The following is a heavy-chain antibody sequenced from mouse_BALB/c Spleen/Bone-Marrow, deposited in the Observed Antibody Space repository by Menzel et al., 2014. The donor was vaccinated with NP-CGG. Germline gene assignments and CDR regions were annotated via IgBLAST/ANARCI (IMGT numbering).Heavy chain of an antibody. D-gene: IGHD1-2*01. CDR1: GYTFTSYY. Sequence: QVHLQQSGAELVKPGASVKLSCKASGYTFTSYYMYWVKQRPGQGLEWIGEINPSNGGTNFNEKFKSKATLTVDKSSRTAYMQLSSLTFEGSAIYYCTRPYYGYVGYAYWGQGTQVTVSA. CDR3: TRPYYGYVGYAY. V-gene: IGHV1S81*02. CDR2: INPSNGGT. J-gene: IGHJ3*01.